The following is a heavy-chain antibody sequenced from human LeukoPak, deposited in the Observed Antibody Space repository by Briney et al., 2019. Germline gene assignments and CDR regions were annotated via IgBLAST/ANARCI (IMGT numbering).Heavy chain of an antibody. CDR1: GGSISSYY. Sequence: PSETLSLTCTVSGGSISSYYWSWIRQPPGKGLEWVGYIYYSGSTNYNPSLKSRVTISVDTSKNQFSLKLSSVTAADTAVYYCATLLGPDAFDIWGQGTMVTVSS. J-gene: IGHJ3*02. D-gene: IGHD3-10*01. CDR3: ATLLGPDAFDI. CDR2: IYYSGST. V-gene: IGHV4-59*01.